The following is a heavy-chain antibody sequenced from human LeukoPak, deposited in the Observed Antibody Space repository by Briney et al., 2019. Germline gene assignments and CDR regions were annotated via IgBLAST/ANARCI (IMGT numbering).Heavy chain of an antibody. CDR2: IYYSGST. Sequence: SETLSLTCTVSGGSISSGGYYWSWIRQHPGKGLEWIGYIYYSGSTCYNPSLKSRVTISVDTSKNQFSLKLSSVTAADTAVYYCAREYSSKNWFDPWGQGTLVTVSS. V-gene: IGHV4-31*03. D-gene: IGHD6-13*01. CDR1: GGSISSGGYY. CDR3: AREYSSKNWFDP. J-gene: IGHJ5*02.